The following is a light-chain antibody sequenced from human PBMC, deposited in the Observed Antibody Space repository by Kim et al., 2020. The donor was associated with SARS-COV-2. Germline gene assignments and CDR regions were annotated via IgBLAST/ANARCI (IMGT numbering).Light chain of an antibody. J-gene: IGKJ4*01. CDR1: QDVSSS. V-gene: IGKV1-9*01. Sequence: ASVRDRVTLTCRASQDVSSSLAWYQQKPGKAPKLLIYAASTLQSGVPSRFSGSGSGTEFTLTISSLQPEDFATYYCQQLNTYALIFGGGTKVDIK. CDR3: QQLNTYALI. CDR2: AAS.